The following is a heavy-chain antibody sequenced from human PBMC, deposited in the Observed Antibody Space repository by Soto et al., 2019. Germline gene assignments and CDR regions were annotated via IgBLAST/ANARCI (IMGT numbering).Heavy chain of an antibody. CDR1: GFSFSNWW. J-gene: IGHJ4*02. CDR2: IKGDGSRA. Sequence: GGSLRLSCAASGFSFSNWWMHWVRQAPGKGLVWVSRIKGDGSRANYADSVKGRFTVSRDNAKNTVYLQVNSLRVEDTAVYYCAKDLHDAAADYWGQGTLVTVSS. D-gene: IGHD6-13*01. V-gene: IGHV3-74*01. CDR3: AKDLHDAAADY.